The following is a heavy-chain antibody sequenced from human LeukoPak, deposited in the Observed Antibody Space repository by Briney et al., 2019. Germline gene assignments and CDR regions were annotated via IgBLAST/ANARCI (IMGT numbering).Heavy chain of an antibody. D-gene: IGHD1-26*01. CDR1: GYTFTGY. CDR2: LNPKRGGT. CDR3: ARDNGMGYYGWSGYFDY. J-gene: IGHJ4*02. Sequence: ASVKVSCKASGYTFTGYMHWVRQAPGQGLEWMGWLNPKRGGTNYAQKFQGRVTMTRDTSITTAYMELSRLTSDDTAVYYCARDNGMGYYGWSGYFDYWGQGTLVTVSS. V-gene: IGHV1-2*02.